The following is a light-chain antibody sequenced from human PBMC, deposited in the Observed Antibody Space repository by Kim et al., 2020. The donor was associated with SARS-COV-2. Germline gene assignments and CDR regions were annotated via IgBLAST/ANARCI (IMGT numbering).Light chain of an antibody. CDR2: DAS. V-gene: IGKV1-33*01. CDR1: QASDHY. CDR3: QQFDT. J-gene: IGKJ2*01. Sequence: DIQMTQSPSFLSASVGDRVTITCQSSQASDHYLNWYQHKPGKAPKLLIYDASILETGVSSRFSGRRSGADFTLTIDSLQPEDIATYYCQQFDTFGQGTKLEI.